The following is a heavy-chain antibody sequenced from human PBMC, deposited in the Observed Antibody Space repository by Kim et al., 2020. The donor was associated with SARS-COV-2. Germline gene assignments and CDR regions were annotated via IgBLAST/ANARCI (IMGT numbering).Heavy chain of an antibody. CDR1: GGSFSGYY. D-gene: IGHD1-26*01. CDR3: ARGVDSGSGNPLDY. Sequence: SETLSLTCAVYGGSFSGYYWSWIRQPPGKGLEWIGEINHSGSTNYNPSLKSRVTISVDTSKNQLSLKLSSVTAADTAVYYCARGVDSGSGNPLDYWGQGTLVTVSS. V-gene: IGHV4-34*01. CDR2: INHSGST. J-gene: IGHJ4*02.